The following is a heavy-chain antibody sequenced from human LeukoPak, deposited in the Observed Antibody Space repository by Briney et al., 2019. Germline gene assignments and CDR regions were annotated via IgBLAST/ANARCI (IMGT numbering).Heavy chain of an antibody. D-gene: IGHD2-2*01. CDR1: GYTFTGYY. V-gene: IGHV1-2*06. J-gene: IGHJ6*03. CDR3: ARDQGYCSSTSCYRYYYYMDV. Sequence: ASVKVSCKASGYTFTGYYMRWVRQAPGQGLEWMGRINPNSGGTNYAQKFQGRVTMTRDTSISTAYMELSRLRSDDTAVYYCARDQGYCSSTSCYRYYYYMDVWGKGTTVTVS. CDR2: INPNSGGT.